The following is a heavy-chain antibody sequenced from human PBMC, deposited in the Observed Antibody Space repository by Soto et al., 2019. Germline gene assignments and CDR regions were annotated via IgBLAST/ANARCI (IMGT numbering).Heavy chain of an antibody. CDR3: ARDKITGLFDY. Sequence: QVQLQQWGAGLLKPSETLSLTCAVYGGSFSGYYWTWIRQPPGTGLEWIGEINHSGSTNYNPSLKIQVTISVDTSKNQFSLKLTSVTAADTAVYYCARDKITGLFDYWGQGTLVTVSS. CDR1: GGSFSGYY. D-gene: IGHD2-8*02. CDR2: INHSGST. J-gene: IGHJ4*02. V-gene: IGHV4-34*01.